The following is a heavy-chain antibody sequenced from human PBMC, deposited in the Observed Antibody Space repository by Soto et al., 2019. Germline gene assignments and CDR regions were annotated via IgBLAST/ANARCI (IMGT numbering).Heavy chain of an antibody. CDR3: AREGSGYNF. V-gene: IGHV1-69*01. CDR2: IVPVFGRP. J-gene: IGHJ4*02. Sequence: SAVVSFPASGGSLGKFGVSWVRQAPGQGLEWMGGIVPVFGRPNYAQRFRGRLTITADESTSTGYMELISLRSDDTAVYYCAREGSGYNFWGQGTQGTISS. CDR1: GGSLGKFG. D-gene: IGHD5-12*01.